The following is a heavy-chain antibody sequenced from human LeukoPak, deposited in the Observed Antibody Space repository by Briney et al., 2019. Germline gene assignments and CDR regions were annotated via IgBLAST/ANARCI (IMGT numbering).Heavy chain of an antibody. CDR1: GFTFSSYW. Sequence: GGSLRLSCAASGFTFSSYWMSWVRQAPGKGLEWVSIIYSGGSTYYADSVKGRFTISRDNSKNTLYLQMNSLRAEDTAVYYCARYGAGSPYNWFDPWGQGTLVTVSS. D-gene: IGHD3-10*01. J-gene: IGHJ5*02. CDR3: ARYGAGSPYNWFDP. V-gene: IGHV3-53*01. CDR2: IYSGGST.